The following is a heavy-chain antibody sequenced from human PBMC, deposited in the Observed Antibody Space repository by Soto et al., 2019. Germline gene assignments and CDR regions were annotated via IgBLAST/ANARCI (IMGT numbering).Heavy chain of an antibody. V-gene: IGHV3-11*06. CDR1: GCTFSDHY. J-gene: IGHJ4*02. D-gene: IGHD1-1*01. Sequence: PGGSLSLSGSASGCTFSDHYMILIRQAPGKGLEWIGYSINSGSFTRYADSVKGRFSISRDNAKNSLYLQINSLRGDDTAIYYCVRSGDNYNLLDYWGQGTPVTVSS. CDR3: VRSGDNYNLLDY. CDR2: SINSGSFT.